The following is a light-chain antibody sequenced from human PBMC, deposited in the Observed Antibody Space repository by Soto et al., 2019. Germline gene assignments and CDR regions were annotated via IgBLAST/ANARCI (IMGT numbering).Light chain of an antibody. CDR2: DAS. V-gene: IGKV1-5*01. Sequence: DIQMTQSPSTLSASVGDRVTINCRASQSISSGLAWYQQKPGKAPKLLIYDASSLESGVPSRFSGSGSGTEFTLTISSLQPDDFATYYCQQYNSYSSYTFGQGTKLEIK. J-gene: IGKJ2*01. CDR1: QSISSG. CDR3: QQYNSYSSYT.